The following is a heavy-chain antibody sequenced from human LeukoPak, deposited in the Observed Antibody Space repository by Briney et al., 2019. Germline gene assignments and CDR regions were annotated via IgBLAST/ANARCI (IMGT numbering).Heavy chain of an antibody. Sequence: SVTVSCTSSGGTFSIYAISWVRQAPGQGLEWMGGIIPIFGTANYAQKFQVRVTITADESTSTAYMELSSLRSEDTAVYYCARERDIVVVPAANYGMDVWGQGTTVTVSS. J-gene: IGHJ6*02. CDR3: ARERDIVVVPAANYGMDV. D-gene: IGHD2-2*01. CDR1: GGTFSIYA. CDR2: IIPIFGTA. V-gene: IGHV1-69*13.